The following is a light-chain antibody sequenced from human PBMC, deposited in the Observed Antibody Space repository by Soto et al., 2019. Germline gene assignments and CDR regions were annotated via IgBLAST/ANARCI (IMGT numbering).Light chain of an antibody. CDR1: QSVSSK. V-gene: IGKV3D-15*01. Sequence: EIVMTQSPATLSVSPGEGATLSCRASQSVSSKLAWYQQKPGQAPRLLIYDASNRATDIPARFSGSGSGTDFTLTISRLEPEDFAVYYCQHYDASQWTFGQGTKVDIK. J-gene: IGKJ1*01. CDR2: DAS. CDR3: QHYDASQWT.